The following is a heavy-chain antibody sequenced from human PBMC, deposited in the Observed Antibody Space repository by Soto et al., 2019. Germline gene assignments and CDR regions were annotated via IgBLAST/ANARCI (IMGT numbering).Heavy chain of an antibody. CDR1: GFTFSSYA. CDR2: ISSNGGST. V-gene: IGHV3-64D*06. CDR3: VKDLRMEPTTFDY. D-gene: IGHD1-1*01. J-gene: IGHJ4*02. Sequence: ILSCSASGFTFSSYAMHWVRQAPGKGLEYVSAISSNGGSTYYADSVKGRFTISRDNSKNTLYLQMSSLRAEDTAVYYCVKDLRMEPTTFDYWGQGTLVTVSS.